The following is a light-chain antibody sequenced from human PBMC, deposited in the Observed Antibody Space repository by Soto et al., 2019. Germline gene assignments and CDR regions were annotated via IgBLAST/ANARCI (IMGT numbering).Light chain of an antibody. V-gene: IGLV1-40*01. CDR1: SSSIGAGYD. J-gene: IGLJ1*01. CDR3: QSYDSRLTAYV. CDR2: GNN. Sequence: QSVLTQPPSVSGAPGHRVTISCTGSSSSIGAGYDVHWYHQLPGAAPKLLVSGNNNRPSGVPDRFSASKSGTSASLAITGLQTEDEAQYYCQSYDSRLTAYVFGTGTKLTVL.